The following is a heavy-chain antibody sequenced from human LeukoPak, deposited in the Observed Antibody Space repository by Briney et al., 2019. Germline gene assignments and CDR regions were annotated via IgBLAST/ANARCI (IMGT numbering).Heavy chain of an antibody. V-gene: IGHV4-39*01. Sequence: SETLSLTCSVSGDSISSRTYYWGWIRQPPGKGLEWIGTIYHSGTTYYNPSLTSRVTISIDTSKDQCSLKLSSVTAADTAVYYCARLVGAATDPFDYWGQGTLVTVSS. CDR3: ARLVGAATDPFDY. CDR1: GDSISSRTYY. D-gene: IGHD1-26*01. CDR2: IYHSGTT. J-gene: IGHJ4*02.